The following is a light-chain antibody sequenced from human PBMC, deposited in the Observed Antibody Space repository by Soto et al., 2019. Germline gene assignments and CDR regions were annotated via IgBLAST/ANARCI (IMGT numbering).Light chain of an antibody. J-gene: IGKJ2*01. Sequence: DIVMTQSPDSLAVSLGERATINCKSSQSVLYDSNNKNYLAWYQQKPGQPPKLLIYWASTRESGVPDRFSGSGPGTDFTLTISSLQAEDVAVYYCQQYYGTPYTFGQGTKLEIK. CDR2: WAS. CDR3: QQYYGTPYT. CDR1: QSVLYDSNNKNY. V-gene: IGKV4-1*01.